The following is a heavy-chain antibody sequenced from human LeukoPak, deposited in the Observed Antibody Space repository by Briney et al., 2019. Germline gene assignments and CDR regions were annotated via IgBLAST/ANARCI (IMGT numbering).Heavy chain of an antibody. V-gene: IGHV4-39*07. D-gene: IGHD6-13*01. CDR3: ARGSSSSWATYYFDY. CDR2: IYYSGST. J-gene: IGHJ4*02. Sequence: SETLSLTCTVSGGSISSSSYYWGWIRQPPGKGLEWIGSIYYSGSTYYNPSLKSRVTISVDTSKNQFSLKLSSVTAADTAVYYCARGSSSSWATYYFDYWGQGTLVTVSS. CDR1: GGSISSSSYY.